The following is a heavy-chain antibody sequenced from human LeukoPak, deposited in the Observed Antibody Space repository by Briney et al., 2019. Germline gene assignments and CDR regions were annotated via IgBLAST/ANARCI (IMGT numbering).Heavy chain of an antibody. D-gene: IGHD6-13*01. Sequence: QTGGSLRLFCAASGFTFSSHWMSWVRQAPGKGLEWVANIKQDGSEKYYVDSVKGRFTISRDNAKNSLHLQMNSLRAEDTAVYYCARESAGFDYWGQGTLVTVS. CDR3: ARESAGFDY. CDR2: IKQDGSEK. CDR1: GFTFSSHW. J-gene: IGHJ4*02. V-gene: IGHV3-7*01.